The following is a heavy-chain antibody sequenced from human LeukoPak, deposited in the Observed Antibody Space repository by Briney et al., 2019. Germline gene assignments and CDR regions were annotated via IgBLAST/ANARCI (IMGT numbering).Heavy chain of an antibody. J-gene: IGHJ6*03. CDR3: ARPHSSSLEDYYYYMDV. D-gene: IGHD6-6*01. Sequence: ASVKVSCKASGYTFTGYYMHWVRQAPGQGLEWMGWINPNSGGTNYAQKFQGRVTMTRDTSISTAYMELSSLRSEDTAVYYCARPHSSSLEDYYYYMDVWGKGTTVTVSS. V-gene: IGHV1-2*02. CDR1: GYTFTGYY. CDR2: INPNSGGT.